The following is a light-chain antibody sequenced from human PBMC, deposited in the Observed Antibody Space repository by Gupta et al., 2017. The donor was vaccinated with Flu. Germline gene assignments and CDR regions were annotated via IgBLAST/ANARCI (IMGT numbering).Light chain of an antibody. J-gene: IGLJ1*01. V-gene: IGLV1-44*01. CDR3: AAWDDSLNGHYV. Sequence: QSVLAQPPSASGTPGQRVTISCSGSSSNIGSNTVNWYQQVPSAAPKLPIYGNNQRPSGVPDRSSGSKSGTSASLAISGLQSEDEADYYCAAWDDSLNGHYVFGTGTRVTVL. CDR1: SSNIGSNT. CDR2: GNN.